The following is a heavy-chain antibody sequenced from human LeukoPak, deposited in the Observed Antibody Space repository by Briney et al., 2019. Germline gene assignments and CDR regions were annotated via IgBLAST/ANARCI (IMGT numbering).Heavy chain of an antibody. Sequence: PGGSLRLSCAASGFTFSSYGMHWVRQAPGKGLEWVAVIWYDGSNKYYADSVKGRFTISRDNSKSTLYLQMNSLRAEDTAVYYCARDGDIVVVPAAPRFDYWGQGTLVTVSS. CDR1: GFTFSSYG. CDR3: ARDGDIVVVPAAPRFDY. J-gene: IGHJ4*02. CDR2: IWYDGSNK. V-gene: IGHV3-33*01. D-gene: IGHD2-2*01.